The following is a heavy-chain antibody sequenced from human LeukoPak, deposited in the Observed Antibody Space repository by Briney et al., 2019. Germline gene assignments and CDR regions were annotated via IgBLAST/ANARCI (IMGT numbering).Heavy chain of an antibody. J-gene: IGHJ2*01. V-gene: IGHV5-51*01. Sequence: GESLNISCKGSGYSFTNHWIGWVRQMPGKGLEWMGIIQPGDSETRYSPPFQGQVTISADKSISTAYVQWSSLKASDTAMYYCARLAGDWYFDLWGRGTLVTVSS. CDR3: ARLAGDWYFDL. D-gene: IGHD7-27*01. CDR1: GYSFTNHW. CDR2: IQPGDSET.